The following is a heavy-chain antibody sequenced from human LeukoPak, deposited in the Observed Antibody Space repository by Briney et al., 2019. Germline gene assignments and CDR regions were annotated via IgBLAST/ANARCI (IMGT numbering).Heavy chain of an antibody. CDR2: ISSSGSNI. J-gene: IGHJ6*02. CDR1: GFTFSSYE. D-gene: IGHD3-3*01. Sequence: GGSLRLSCAASGFTFSSYEMNWLRQAPGKGLEWVSYISSSGSNIYYADSVKGRFTISRDNAKNSLYLQMNSLRAEDTAVYYCARVEGSFWSGYYSYYYYGMDVWGQGTTVTVSS. CDR3: ARVEGSFWSGYYSYYYYGMDV. V-gene: IGHV3-48*03.